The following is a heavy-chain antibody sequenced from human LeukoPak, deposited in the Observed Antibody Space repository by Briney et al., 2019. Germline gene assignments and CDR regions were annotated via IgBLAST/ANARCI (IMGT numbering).Heavy chain of an antibody. D-gene: IGHD6-19*01. V-gene: IGHV1-8*01. CDR1: GYTFTRYD. CDR3: ARAPSGWYELDY. Sequence: ASVKVSCKASGYTFTRYDINWVRQASGGGLEWMGWMNPNSGNTGYAQKFQGRVTMTRNISITTAYMELSSLRSEDTAVYFCARAPSGWYELDYWGQGTQVTVSS. CDR2: MNPNSGNT. J-gene: IGHJ4*02.